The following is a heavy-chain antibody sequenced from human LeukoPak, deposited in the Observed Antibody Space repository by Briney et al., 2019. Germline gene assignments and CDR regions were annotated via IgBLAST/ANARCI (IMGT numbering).Heavy chain of an antibody. CDR2: MSPDGTNK. V-gene: IGHV3-30*03. CDR1: GFTFSSYG. D-gene: IGHD3/OR15-3a*01. CDR3: ARGGTGDYYYYGMDV. Sequence: GGSLRLSCVASGFTFSSYGMHWVRQAPGKGLEWVAVMSPDGTNKYYADSVKGRFTISRDNSRNTLYLQMNSLRAEDTAVYYCARGGTGDYYYYGMDVWGQGTTVTVS. J-gene: IGHJ6*02.